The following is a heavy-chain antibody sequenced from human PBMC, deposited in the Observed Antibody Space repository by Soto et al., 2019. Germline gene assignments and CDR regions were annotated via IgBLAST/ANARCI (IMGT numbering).Heavy chain of an antibody. CDR1: GGTFSSYA. D-gene: IGHD3-10*01. J-gene: IGHJ5*02. CDR3: ARVTSMVRGVIDNWFDP. CDR2: IIPMYGPA. V-gene: IGHV1-69*01. Sequence: QVPLVQSGAEVKKPGSSVTVSCKASGGTFSSYAIHWVRQAPGQGLEWMGGIIPMYGPAKYAQRFQGRVTITADEPTTTVYMELTILTSQDTAVYYCARVTSMVRGVIDNWFDPWGHGTLVTVSS.